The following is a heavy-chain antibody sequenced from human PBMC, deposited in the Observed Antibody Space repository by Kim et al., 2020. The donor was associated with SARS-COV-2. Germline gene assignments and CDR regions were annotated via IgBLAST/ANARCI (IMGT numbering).Heavy chain of an antibody. Sequence: SETLSLTCTVSGGSISSSSYYWGWIRQPPGKGLEWIGSIYYSGSTYYNPSLKSRVTISVDTSKNQFSLKLSSVTAADTAVYYWVLYCGGDCLHDAFDIWG. CDR1: GGSISSSSYY. V-gene: IGHV4-39*07. CDR2: IYYSGST. CDR3: VLYCGGDCLHDAFDI. J-gene: IGHJ3*02. D-gene: IGHD2-21*02.